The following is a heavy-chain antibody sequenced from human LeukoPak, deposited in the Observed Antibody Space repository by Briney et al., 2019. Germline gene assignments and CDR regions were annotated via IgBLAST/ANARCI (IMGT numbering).Heavy chain of an antibody. D-gene: IGHD6-19*01. V-gene: IGHV1-18*01. CDR2: ISAYNGNT. CDR3: ARHSSGSVGDWYFDL. CDR1: GYTFTSYG. Sequence: SVKVSCKASGYTFTSYGISWVRQAPGQGLEWMGWISAYNGNTNYAQKLQGRVTMTTDTTTSTAYMELRSLRSDDTAVYYCARHSSGSVGDWYFDLWGRGTLVTVSS. J-gene: IGHJ2*01.